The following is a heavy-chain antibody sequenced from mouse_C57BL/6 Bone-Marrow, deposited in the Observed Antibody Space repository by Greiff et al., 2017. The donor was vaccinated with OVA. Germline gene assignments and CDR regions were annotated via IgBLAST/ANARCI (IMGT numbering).Heavy chain of an antibody. Sequence: QVQLQQPGAELVKPGASVKLSCKASGYTFTSYWMHWVKQRPGRGLEWIGRIDPNSGGTKYNEKFKSEATLTVDKPSSTAYMQLSSLTSEDSAVYYCARHYDYDVCYAMDYWGQGTSVTVSS. CDR2: IDPNSGGT. V-gene: IGHV1-72*01. CDR1: GYTFTSYW. J-gene: IGHJ4*01. CDR3: ARHYDYDVCYAMDY. D-gene: IGHD2-4*01.